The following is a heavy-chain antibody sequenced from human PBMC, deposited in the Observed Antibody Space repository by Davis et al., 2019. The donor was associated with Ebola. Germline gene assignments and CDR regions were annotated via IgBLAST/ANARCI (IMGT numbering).Heavy chain of an antibody. CDR2: ISYDGSNK. CDR1: GFTSSRYA. CDR3: ARGTGLYYYYGMDV. D-gene: IGHD3/OR15-3a*01. V-gene: IGHV3-30-3*01. Sequence: GGSLRLSCAASGFTSSRYAMHWVRQAPGKGLEWVAVISYDGSNKYYADSVKDRFTISRDNSKNTLYLQMNSLRAEDTAVYYCARGTGLYYYYGMDVWGQGTTVTVSS. J-gene: IGHJ6*02.